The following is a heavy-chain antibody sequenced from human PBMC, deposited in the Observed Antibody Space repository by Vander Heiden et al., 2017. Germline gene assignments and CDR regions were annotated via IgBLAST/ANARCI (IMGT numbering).Heavy chain of an antibody. Sequence: QVLLLELGGGVVQPGRSLRLSCAGSGFTFTRYAMHWVRQAPGKGLEWVAFISYDGSNKYYADSVKGRFTISRDNSKNTLYLQMNSLRAEDTAVYYCARDGLEAATPGAVADYWGQGTLVTVSS. V-gene: IGHV3-30*01. D-gene: IGHD2-2*01. J-gene: IGHJ4*02. CDR2: ISYDGSNK. CDR3: ARDGLEAATPGAVADY. CDR1: GFTFTRYA.